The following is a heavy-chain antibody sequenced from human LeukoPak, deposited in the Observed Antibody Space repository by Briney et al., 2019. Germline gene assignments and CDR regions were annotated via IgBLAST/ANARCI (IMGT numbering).Heavy chain of an antibody. V-gene: IGHV3-7*01. Sequence: GGSLRLSCAASGFTFSSYWMSWVRQAPGKGLEWVSNIKQDGSEKYYVDSVKGRFTISRDNAKNSLYLQMNSLRAEDTAVYYCARQGPSEGYNYGYEVFDYWGQGTLVTVSS. CDR1: GFTFSSYW. D-gene: IGHD5-18*01. CDR2: IKQDGSEK. CDR3: ARQGPSEGYNYGYEVFDY. J-gene: IGHJ4*02.